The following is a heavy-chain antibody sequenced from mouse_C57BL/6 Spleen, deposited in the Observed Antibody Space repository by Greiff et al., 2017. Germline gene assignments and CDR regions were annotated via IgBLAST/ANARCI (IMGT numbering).Heavy chain of an antibody. V-gene: IGHV1-69*01. J-gene: IGHJ4*01. CDR3: ARSSSGYVDYYAMDY. CDR1: GYTFTSYW. Sequence: QVQLQQPGAELVMPGASVKLSCKASGYTFTSYWMHWVKQRPGQGLEWIGEIDPSDSYTNYTQKFKGKSTLTVDKSSSTAYMQLSSLTSEDSAVYNCARSSSGYVDYYAMDYWGQGTSVTVSS. D-gene: IGHD3-2*02. CDR2: IDPSDSYT.